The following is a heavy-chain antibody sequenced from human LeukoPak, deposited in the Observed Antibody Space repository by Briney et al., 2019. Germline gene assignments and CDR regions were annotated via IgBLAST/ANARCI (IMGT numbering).Heavy chain of an antibody. D-gene: IGHD3-22*01. CDR3: AASLTGDSSGYYSPFDY. Sequence: SVKVSCQASGFTFTSSAMQWVRQARGQGLEWIGWIVVSSGNTNYAQKFQGRVTITRDMSTSTAYMELSSLRSEDTAVYYCAASLTGDSSGYYSPFDYWGQGTLVTVSS. CDR2: IVVSSGNT. V-gene: IGHV1-58*02. CDR1: GFTFTSSA. J-gene: IGHJ4*02.